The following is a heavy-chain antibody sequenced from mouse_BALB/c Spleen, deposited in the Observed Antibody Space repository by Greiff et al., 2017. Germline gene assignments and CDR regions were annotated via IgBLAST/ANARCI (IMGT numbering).Heavy chain of an antibody. D-gene: IGHD2-1*01. CDR3: TRSLSYGNYAMDY. J-gene: IGHJ4*01. CDR2: IYPGNSDT. Sequence: VQLKESGTVLARPGASVKMSCKASGYTFTSYWMHWVKQRPGQGLEWIGAIYPGNSDTSYNQKFKGKAKLTAVTSTSTAYMELSSLTNEDSAVYYCTRSLSYGNYAMDYWGQGTSVTVSS. CDR1: GYTFTSYW. V-gene: IGHV1-5*01.